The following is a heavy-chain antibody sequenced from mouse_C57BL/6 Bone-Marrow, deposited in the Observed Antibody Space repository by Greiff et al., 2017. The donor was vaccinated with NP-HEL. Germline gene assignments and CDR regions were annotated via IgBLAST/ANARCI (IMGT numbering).Heavy chain of an antibody. CDR3: ARRGYGSPFDY. CDR1: GYTFTSYG. J-gene: IGHJ2*01. Sequence: QVQLQQSGAELARPGASVKLSCKASGYTFTSYGISWVKQRTGQGLEWIGEIYPRSGNTYYNEKFKGKATLTADKSSSTAYMELRSLTSEDAAVYFCARRGYGSPFDYWGQGTTLTVSS. D-gene: IGHD1-1*01. V-gene: IGHV1-81*01. CDR2: IYPRSGNT.